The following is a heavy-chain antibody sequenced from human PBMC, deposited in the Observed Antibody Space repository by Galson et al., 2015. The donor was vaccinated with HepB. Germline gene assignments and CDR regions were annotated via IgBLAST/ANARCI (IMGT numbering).Heavy chain of an antibody. J-gene: IGHJ5*02. Sequence: SVKVSCKASGYTFTGYYMHWVRQAPGQGLEWMGRINPNSGGTNYAQKFQGRVTMTRDTSISTAYMELSRLRSDDTAVYYCARERAARPYWFDPWGQGTLVTVSP. CDR3: ARERAARPYWFDP. V-gene: IGHV1-2*06. D-gene: IGHD6-6*01. CDR2: INPNSGGT. CDR1: GYTFTGYY.